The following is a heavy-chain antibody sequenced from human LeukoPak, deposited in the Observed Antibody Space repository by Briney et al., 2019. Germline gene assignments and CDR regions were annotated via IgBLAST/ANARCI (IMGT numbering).Heavy chain of an antibody. V-gene: IGHV3-30-3*01. CDR1: GFTFSSYA. CDR3: ARDRGYGDYDFEEYNWFDP. Sequence: GGSLRLSCAASGFTFSSYAMHWVRQAPGKGLEWVAVISYDGSNKYYADSVKGRITISRDNSKNTLYLQMNGLRAEDTAVYCCARDRGYGDYDFEEYNWFDPWGQGTLVTVSS. CDR2: ISYDGSNK. J-gene: IGHJ5*02. D-gene: IGHD4-17*01.